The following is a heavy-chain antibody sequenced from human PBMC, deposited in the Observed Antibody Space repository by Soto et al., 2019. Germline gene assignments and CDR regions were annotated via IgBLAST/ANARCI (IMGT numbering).Heavy chain of an antibody. CDR1: GFTFSSYA. V-gene: IGHV3-30-3*01. D-gene: IGHD3-3*01. CDR2: ISYDGSNK. CDR3: ARDDSGFWSGHFDY. Sequence: GGSLRLSCAASGFTFSSYAMHWVRQAPGKGLEWVAVISYDGSNKYYADSVKGRFTISRDNSKNTLYLQMNSLRAEDTAVYYCARDDSGFWSGHFDYWGQGTLVTVSS. J-gene: IGHJ4*02.